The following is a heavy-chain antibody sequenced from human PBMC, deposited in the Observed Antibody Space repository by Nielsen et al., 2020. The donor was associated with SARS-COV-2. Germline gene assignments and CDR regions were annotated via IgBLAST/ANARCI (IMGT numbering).Heavy chain of an antibody. Sequence: GGSLRLSCSASGFTFTTSGMHWVRQAPGKGLEWVSGISWNSGSIGYADSVKGRFTISRDNAKNSLYLQMNSLRAEDTALYYCAKFGGDYGDQNDYWGQGTLVTVSS. CDR2: ISWNSGSI. D-gene: IGHD4-17*01. J-gene: IGHJ4*02. CDR3: AKFGGDYGDQNDY. V-gene: IGHV3-9*01. CDR1: GFTFTTSG.